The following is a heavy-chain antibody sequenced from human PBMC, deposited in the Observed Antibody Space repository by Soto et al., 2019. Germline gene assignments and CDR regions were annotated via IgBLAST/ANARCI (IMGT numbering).Heavy chain of an antibody. CDR2: IIPNLGIT. V-gene: IGHV1-69*02. D-gene: IGHD4-4*01. Sequence: QVQLVHSGAEVKKPGSSVKVSCKASGGTFSSYTISWVRQAPGQGLEWMGRIIPNLGITNYPQKFQGRVTITADKSTSTAYMVLSSLTSEDTALYYCARTTFTTYAFDVWGQGTMVTVSS. J-gene: IGHJ3*01. CDR3: ARTTFTTYAFDV. CDR1: GGTFSSYT.